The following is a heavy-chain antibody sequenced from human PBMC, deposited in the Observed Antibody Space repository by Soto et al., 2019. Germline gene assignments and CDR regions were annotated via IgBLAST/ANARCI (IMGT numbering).Heavy chain of an antibody. V-gene: IGHV4-34*01. CDR1: GGSFSGYY. Sequence: QVQLQQWGAGLLKPSETLSLTCAVYGGSFSGYYWSWIRQPPGKGLEWIGEINHSGSTNYNPPLKSRVTVSVDTSKNQFSLKVSSVTAADTAVYYCARGRGLYYYYYYGMDVWGQGTTVTVSS. J-gene: IGHJ6*02. CDR2: INHSGST. D-gene: IGHD3-10*01. CDR3: ARGRGLYYYYYYGMDV.